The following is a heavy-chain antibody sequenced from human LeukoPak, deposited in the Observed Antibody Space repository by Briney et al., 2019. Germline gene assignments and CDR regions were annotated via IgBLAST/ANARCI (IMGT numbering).Heavy chain of an antibody. CDR3: ATTEGY. J-gene: IGHJ4*02. CDR1: GGSFSVYY. D-gene: IGHD1-26*01. Sequence: SETLSLTCAVYGGSFSVYYWNWIRQPPGKGLEWIGEINHSGSTNYNPSLKSRLTISVDTSKNQFSLKLDSVTAADTAVYYCATTEGYWGQGTLVTVSS. CDR2: INHSGST. V-gene: IGHV4-34*01.